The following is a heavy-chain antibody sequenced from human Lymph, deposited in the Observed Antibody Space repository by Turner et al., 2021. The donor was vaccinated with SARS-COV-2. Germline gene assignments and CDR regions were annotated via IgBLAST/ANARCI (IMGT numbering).Heavy chain of an antibody. V-gene: IGHV3-53*01. CDR2: INSGGST. CDR3: ARDLMEVGGMDV. CDR1: GLTASSNY. Sequence: VQLVESGGGLIQPGGSLRLSCAASGLTASSNYMSWVRQAPGKGLGWVSVINSGGSTYDGDTVKGRFTIARDNSKNTLYLQMNSLRAEDTAVYYCARDLMEVGGMDVWGQGTTVTVSS. J-gene: IGHJ6*02. D-gene: IGHD3-3*01.